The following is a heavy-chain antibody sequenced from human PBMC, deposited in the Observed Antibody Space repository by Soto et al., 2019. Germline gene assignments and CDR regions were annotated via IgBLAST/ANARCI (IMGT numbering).Heavy chain of an antibody. V-gene: IGHV1-8*01. D-gene: IGHD2-15*01. CDR1: GYTFTSYD. Sequence: QVQLVQSGAEVKKPGASVKVSCKASGYTFTSYDINWVRQATGPGLEWMGWMNPNSGNTGYAQKFQGRVTMTRNTSISTAYMELRSLRSEDTAVYYCARWRDPYYSGGSCYPDAFDIWGQVTIVIVSS. CDR2: MNPNSGNT. CDR3: ARWRDPYYSGGSCYPDAFDI. J-gene: IGHJ3*02.